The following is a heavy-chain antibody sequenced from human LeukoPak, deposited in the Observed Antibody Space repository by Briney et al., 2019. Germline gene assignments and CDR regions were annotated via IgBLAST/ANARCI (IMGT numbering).Heavy chain of an antibody. Sequence: GGSLRLSCAASGFTFSSYGMHWVRQAPGKGLEWVAVIWYDGSSKYYADSVKGRFTISRYNSKNTLYLQMNSLRAEDTAVYYCARETQYSSGWYPPDYWGQGTLVTVSS. CDR3: ARETQYSSGWYPPDY. J-gene: IGHJ4*02. CDR1: GFTFSSYG. CDR2: IWYDGSSK. V-gene: IGHV3-33*01. D-gene: IGHD6-19*01.